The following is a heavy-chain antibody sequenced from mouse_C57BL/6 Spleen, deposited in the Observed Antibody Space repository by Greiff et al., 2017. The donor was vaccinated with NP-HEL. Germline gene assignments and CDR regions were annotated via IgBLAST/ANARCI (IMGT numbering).Heavy chain of an antibody. CDR3: ARPSYGNYVFAY. CDR2: ISSGSSTI. V-gene: IGHV5-17*01. Sequence: EVKLQESGGGLVKPGGSLKLSCAASGFTFSDYGMHWVRQAPEKGLEWVAYISSGSSTIYYADTVKGRFTISRDNAKNTLFLQMTSLRSEDTAMYYCARPSYGNYVFAYWGQGTLVTVSA. D-gene: IGHD2-1*01. J-gene: IGHJ3*01. CDR1: GFTFSDYG.